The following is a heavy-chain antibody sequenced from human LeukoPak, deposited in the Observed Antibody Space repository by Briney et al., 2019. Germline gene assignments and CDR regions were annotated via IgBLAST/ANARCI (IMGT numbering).Heavy chain of an antibody. D-gene: IGHD3-16*01. CDR1: GFTFSNYA. Sequence: GGSLRPSCAASGFTFSNYAMSWVRQAPGKGLEWLSSISGSGASTYYADSVKGRFTISRDNSKNTVYVQLNSLRAEDTAVYYCAKVGGLGTSPPYDYYMDVWGKGTTVTVSS. J-gene: IGHJ6*03. V-gene: IGHV3-23*01. CDR2: ISGSGAST. CDR3: AKVGGLGTSPPYDYYMDV.